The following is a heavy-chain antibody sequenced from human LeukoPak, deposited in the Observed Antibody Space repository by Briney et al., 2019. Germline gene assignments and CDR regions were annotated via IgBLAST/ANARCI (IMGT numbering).Heavy chain of an antibody. V-gene: IGHV4-4*02. J-gene: IGHJ3*02. CDR2: IYHRGST. CDR3: ARDRGDGNAFDI. CDR1: GVSISGSNW. D-gene: IGHD2-21*02. Sequence: SGTLSLTCAVSGVSISGSNWWSWVRQSPGKGLEWIGEIYHRGSTNYNPSLKSRVIISVDKSKNQFSLKLSSVTAADTAMYYCARDRGDGNAFDIWGQGTMVTVSS.